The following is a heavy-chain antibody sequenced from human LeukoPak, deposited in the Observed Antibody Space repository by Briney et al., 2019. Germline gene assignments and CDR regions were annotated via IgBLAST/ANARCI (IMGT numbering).Heavy chain of an antibody. J-gene: IGHJ4*02. CDR2: IRYDGSNK. CDR1: GFTFRSYG. V-gene: IGHV3-30*02. D-gene: IGHD2-2*01. Sequence: PGGSLRLSCAASGFTFRSYGMHWVRQAPGKGLEWVAFIRYDGSNKYYADSVKGRFTISRDNSKNTLYVQMNSLRAEDTAVYYCAKYEDSSSWSFEYWGQGTLVTVSS. CDR3: AKYEDSSSWSFEY.